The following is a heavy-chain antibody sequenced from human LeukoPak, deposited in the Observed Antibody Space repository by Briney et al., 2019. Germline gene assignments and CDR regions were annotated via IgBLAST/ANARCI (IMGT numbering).Heavy chain of an antibody. D-gene: IGHD1-26*01. CDR1: GGSFSGYY. J-gene: IGHJ4*02. V-gene: IGHV4-34*01. CDR2: INHSGST. CDR3: ARGLFPRSCYFDY. Sequence: SETPSLTCAVYGGSFSGYYWSWIRQPPGKGLEWIGEINHSGSTNYNPSLKSRVTIPVDTSKNQFSLKLSSVTAADTAVYYCARGLFPRSCYFDYWGQGTLVTVSS.